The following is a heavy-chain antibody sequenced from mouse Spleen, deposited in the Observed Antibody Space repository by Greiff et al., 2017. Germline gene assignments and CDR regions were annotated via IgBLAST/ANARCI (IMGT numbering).Heavy chain of an antibody. CDR3: ARDYYGSSYGGFAY. D-gene: IGHD1-1*01. CDR2: INYDGSST. Sequence: EVKLMESEGGLVQPGSSMKLSCTASGFTFSDYYMAWVRQVPEKGLEWVANINYDGSSTYYLDSLKSRFIISRDNAKNILYLQMSSLRSEDTAMYYCARDYYGSSYGGFAYWGQGTLVTVSA. CDR1: GFTFSDYY. J-gene: IGHJ3*01. V-gene: IGHV5-16*01.